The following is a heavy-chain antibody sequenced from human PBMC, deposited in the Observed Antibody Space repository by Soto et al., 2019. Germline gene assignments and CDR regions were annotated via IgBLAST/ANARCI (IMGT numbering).Heavy chain of an antibody. CDR3: ARDYYYDNSGNPGAYYYGMDV. D-gene: IGHD3-22*01. CDR2: IYYSGST. J-gene: IGHJ6*02. CDR1: GGSISSYH. Sequence: SSETLSLTXTVSGGSISSYHWSWIRQPPGQGLEWIGYIYYSGSTKYNPSLKSRVTMSVDKSKNQLSLRLKSVTAADTAVYWCARDYYYDNSGNPGAYYYGMDVWGQGTTVTVSS. V-gene: IGHV4-59*01.